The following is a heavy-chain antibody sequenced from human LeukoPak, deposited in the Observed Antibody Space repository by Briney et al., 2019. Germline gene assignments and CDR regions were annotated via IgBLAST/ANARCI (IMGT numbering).Heavy chain of an antibody. D-gene: IGHD6-6*01. CDR1: GYSFTTYW. V-gene: IGHV1-18*04. Sequence: GESLKISCKGSGYSFTTYWISWVRQAPGQGLEWMGWISAYNGNTNYAQKLQGRVTMTTDTSTSTAYMELRSLRSDDTAVYYCARAYSSSSDFDYWGQGTLVTVSS. J-gene: IGHJ4*02. CDR3: ARAYSSSSDFDY. CDR2: ISAYNGNT.